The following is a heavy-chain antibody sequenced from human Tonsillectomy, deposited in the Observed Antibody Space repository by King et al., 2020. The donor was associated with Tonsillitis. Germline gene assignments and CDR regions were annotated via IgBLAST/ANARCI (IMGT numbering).Heavy chain of an antibody. CDR2: IYISGSI. Sequence: LQLQESGPGLVKASETLSLTCTVSGGSISSYYWSWIRQPAGKGLEWIGRIYISGSIDYNPSLKTRVTMSVDTSKNQFSLKLSSVTAADTAVYYCARIWGYCSSTSCYEVGWYFDNWGQGTLVTVSS. J-gene: IGHJ4*02. CDR3: ARIWGYCSSTSCYEVGWYFDN. D-gene: IGHD2-2*01. CDR1: GGSISSYY. V-gene: IGHV4-4*07.